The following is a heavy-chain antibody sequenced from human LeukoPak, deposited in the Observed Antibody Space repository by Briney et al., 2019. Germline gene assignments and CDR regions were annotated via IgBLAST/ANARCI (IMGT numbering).Heavy chain of an antibody. CDR3: ARCNYVSSGYYYYFDY. CDR1: GFTFSSYA. J-gene: IGHJ4*02. CDR2: INGRGGST. Sequence: GGSLRLSCAASGFTFSSYAMSWVRQAPGKGLEWVSTINGRGGSTYYADSVKGRFTISRDNSKNTLYLQMNSLRAEDTAVYFCARCNYVSSGYYYYFDYWGQGTLVTVSS. V-gene: IGHV3-23*01. D-gene: IGHD3-22*01.